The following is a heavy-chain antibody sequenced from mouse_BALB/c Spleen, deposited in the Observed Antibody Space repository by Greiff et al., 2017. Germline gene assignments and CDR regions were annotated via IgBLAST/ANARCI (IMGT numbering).Heavy chain of an antibody. Sequence: VQLQQSGPELVKPGASVKMSCKASGYTFTSYVMHWVKQKPGQGLEWIGYINPYNDGTKYNEKFKGKATLTSDKSSSTAYMELSSLTSEDSAVYYCARPLYDYDGVYYAMDYWGQGTSVTVSS. J-gene: IGHJ4*01. V-gene: IGHV1-14*01. CDR1: GYTFTSYV. CDR2: INPYNDGT. CDR3: ARPLYDYDGVYYAMDY. D-gene: IGHD2-4*01.